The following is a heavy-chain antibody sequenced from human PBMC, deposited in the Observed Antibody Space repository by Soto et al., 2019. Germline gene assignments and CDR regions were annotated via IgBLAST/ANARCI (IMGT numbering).Heavy chain of an antibody. V-gene: IGHV4-34*01. CDR1: GGFVSSGSYY. CDR2: MSHSGGT. CDR3: ARVERWTATTVVDGFDI. J-gene: IGHJ3*02. Sequence: QVQLQQWGAGLLKPSETLSLTCAVYGGFVSSGSYYWSWIRQPPGKGLEWIGEMSHSGGTHFNPSLKSRVTISVDTSKNQFSLKMSFVTAADTALYSCARVERWTATTVVDGFDIWGPGTMVTVSS. D-gene: IGHD1-1*01.